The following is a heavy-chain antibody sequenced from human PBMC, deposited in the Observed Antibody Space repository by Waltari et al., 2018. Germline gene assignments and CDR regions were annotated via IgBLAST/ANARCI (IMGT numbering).Heavy chain of an antibody. CDR2: ISYDGSNK. Sequence: FTFSSYGMHWVRQAPGKGLEWVAVISYDGSNKYYADSVKGRFTISRDNSKNTLYLQMNSLRAEDTAVYYCAKVPYYYGSGSPGDYWGQGTLVTVSS. D-gene: IGHD3-10*01. J-gene: IGHJ4*02. CDR1: FTFSSYG. CDR3: AKVPYYYGSGSPGDY. V-gene: IGHV3-30*18.